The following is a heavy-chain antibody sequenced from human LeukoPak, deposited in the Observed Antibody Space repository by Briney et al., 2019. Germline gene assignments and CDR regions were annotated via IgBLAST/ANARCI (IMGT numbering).Heavy chain of an antibody. J-gene: IGHJ6*03. Sequence: ASVKVSCKASGYTFTNFDFNWVRPATGQGLEWMGWMNPNSGNTGYAQKFQGRVTMTMNTSITTAYMELSSLISEDTAVYYCARGPQWRGDAYYIDVWGRGTTVTVSS. D-gene: IGHD6-19*01. V-gene: IGHV1-8*01. CDR2: MNPNSGNT. CDR1: GYTFTNFD. CDR3: ARGPQWRGDAYYIDV.